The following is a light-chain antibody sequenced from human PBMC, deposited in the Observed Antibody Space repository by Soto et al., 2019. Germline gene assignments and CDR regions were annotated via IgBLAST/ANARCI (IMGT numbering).Light chain of an antibody. CDR3: QQYNTHS. CDR2: DAS. Sequence: DIQMTQSPSTLSASVGDRVTITCRASQNIFTWLAWYQHKPGKAPKLLIYDASSLESGMPSRFSGSGSGTLFTLTITSLQSDDFASYYCQQYNTHSFGGGTKVEIK. J-gene: IGKJ4*01. CDR1: QNIFTW. V-gene: IGKV1-5*01.